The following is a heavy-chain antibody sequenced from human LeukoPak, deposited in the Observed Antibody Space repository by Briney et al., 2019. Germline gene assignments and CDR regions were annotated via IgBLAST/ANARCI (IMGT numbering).Heavy chain of an antibody. CDR3: AREEGTFDP. CDR2: ISSGSPI. D-gene: IGHD3-10*01. J-gene: IGHJ5*02. Sequence: GGSLRLSCAASGFIFSSRSMNWVRQAPGKGLEWVSSISSGSPIYYADSVKGRFTISRDNAKNSLYLQMNSLRAEDTAVYYCAREEGTFDPWGQGTLVTISS. CDR1: GFIFSSRS. V-gene: IGHV3-69-1*01.